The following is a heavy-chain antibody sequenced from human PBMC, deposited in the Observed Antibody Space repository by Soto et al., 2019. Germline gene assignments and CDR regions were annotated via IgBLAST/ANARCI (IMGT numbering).Heavy chain of an antibody. CDR1: GYTSTGYY. D-gene: IGHD6-19*01. CDR3: AGAVAGTWYYYYGMDV. V-gene: IGHV1-2*04. CDR2: INPNSGGT. J-gene: IGHJ6*02. Sequence: QVQLVQSGAEVKKPGASVKVSCKASGYTSTGYYMHWVRQAPGQGLEWMGWINPNSGGTNSAQKFQGWATMTRDTSIRTADMGLGRQRSDATAVYYCAGAVAGTWYYYYGMDVWVQGTTVTVSS.